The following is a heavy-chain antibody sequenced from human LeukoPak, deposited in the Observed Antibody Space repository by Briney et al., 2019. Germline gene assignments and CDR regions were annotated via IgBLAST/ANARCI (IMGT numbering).Heavy chain of an antibody. Sequence: SETLSLTCTVSGGSISSYYWSWIRQPPGKGLEWIGYIYYSGSTNYNPSLKSRVTISVDTSKNQFSLKLSSVTAADTAVYYCARHSTSYYYDSSGYLPFDYWGQGTLVTVSS. CDR3: ARHSTSYYYDSSGYLPFDY. CDR1: GGSISSYY. V-gene: IGHV4-59*08. CDR2: IYYSGST. J-gene: IGHJ4*02. D-gene: IGHD3-22*01.